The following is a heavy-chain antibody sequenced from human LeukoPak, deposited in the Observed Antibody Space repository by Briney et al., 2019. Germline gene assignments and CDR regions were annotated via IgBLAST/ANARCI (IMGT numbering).Heavy chain of an antibody. CDR1: GFTLSISW. V-gene: IGHV3-74*01. J-gene: IGHJ4*02. D-gene: IGHD3-16*02. Sequence: GGSLRLSCAAPGFTLSISWMHWVRHSPGKGPVWVARINGDGSNTAYADSVKGRFIVSRDDAKDTLYLQMNSLRAEDTAVYYCARDASYDYVWGSYRPPHTFDYWGQGTLVTVSS. CDR2: INGDGSNT. CDR3: ARDASYDYVWGSYRPPHTFDY.